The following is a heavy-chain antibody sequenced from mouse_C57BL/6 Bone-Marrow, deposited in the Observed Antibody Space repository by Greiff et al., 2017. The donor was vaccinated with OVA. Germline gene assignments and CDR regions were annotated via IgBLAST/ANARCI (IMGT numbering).Heavy chain of an antibody. V-gene: IGHV5-2*01. CDR3: ARRAHYGYAMDY. D-gene: IGHD1-1*01. CDR2: INSDGGST. J-gene: IGHJ4*01. Sequence: EVNVVESGGGLVQPGESLKLSCESNEYEFPSHDMSWVRKTPEKRLELVAAINSDGGSTYYPDTMERRFIISRDNTKKTLYLQMSSLRSEDTALYYCARRAHYGYAMDYWGQGTSVTVSS. CDR1: EYEFPSHD.